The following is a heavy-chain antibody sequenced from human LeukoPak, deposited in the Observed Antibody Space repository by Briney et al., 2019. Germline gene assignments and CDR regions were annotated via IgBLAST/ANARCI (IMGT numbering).Heavy chain of an antibody. D-gene: IGHD3-16*02. CDR3: ARVVWGSYLYYFDY. V-gene: IGHV4-61*02. J-gene: IGHJ4*02. Sequence: ASETLSLTCTVSGGSISSGSYYWSWIRQPAGKGLEWIGRIYTSGSTNYNPSLKSRVTISVDTSKNQFSLKLRSVTAADTAVYYCARVVWGSYLYYFDYWGQGTLVTVSS. CDR1: GGSISSGSYY. CDR2: IYTSGST.